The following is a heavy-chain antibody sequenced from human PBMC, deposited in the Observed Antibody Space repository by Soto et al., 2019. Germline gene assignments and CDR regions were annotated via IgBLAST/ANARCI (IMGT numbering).Heavy chain of an antibody. CDR3: ARDLAVAGTFPIDY. V-gene: IGHV1-18*01. Sequence: ASVKVSRKASGYTFTSYGISWVRQAPGQGLEWMGWISAYNGNTNYAQKLQGRVTMTTDTSTSTAYMELRSLRSDDTAVYYCARDLAVAGTFPIDYWGQGTLVTVSS. D-gene: IGHD6-19*01. CDR2: ISAYNGNT. CDR1: GYTFTSYG. J-gene: IGHJ4*02.